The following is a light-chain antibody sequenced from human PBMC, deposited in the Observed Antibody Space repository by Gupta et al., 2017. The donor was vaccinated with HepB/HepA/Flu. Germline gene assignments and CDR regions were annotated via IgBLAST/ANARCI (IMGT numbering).Light chain of an antibody. CDR1: ISNIGSNY. V-gene: IGLV1-47*01. Sequence: QSVLTQPPSASGTPGQRVTISCSGSISNIGSNYVYWYQQFPGTAPKLLIYRNNQRPSGVPDRFSGSKSGTSASLAISGLRSDDEADYYCATWDDSLSGYVFGNGTNVTVL. CDR2: RNN. J-gene: IGLJ1*01. CDR3: ATWDDSLSGYV.